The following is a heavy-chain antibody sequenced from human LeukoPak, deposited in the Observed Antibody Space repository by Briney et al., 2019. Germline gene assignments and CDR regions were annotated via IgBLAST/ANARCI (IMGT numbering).Heavy chain of an antibody. D-gene: IGHD5-18*01. CDR3: ARDAGDTAMVHLDY. CDR1: GFTFSSYS. CDR2: ISSSSSYI. V-gene: IGHV3-21*01. J-gene: IGHJ4*02. Sequence: GRSLRLSCAASGFTFSSYSMNWVRQAPGKGLEWVSSISSSSSYIYYADSVKGRFTISRDNAKNSLYLQMNSLRAEDTAVYYCARDAGDTAMVHLDYWGQGTLVTVSS.